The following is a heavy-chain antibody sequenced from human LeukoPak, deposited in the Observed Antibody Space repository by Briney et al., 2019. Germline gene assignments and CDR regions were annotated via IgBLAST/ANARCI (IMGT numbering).Heavy chain of an antibody. CDR3: ARAGAYFYDSTGSDF. D-gene: IGHD3-22*01. Sequence: ASVKVSCKASGYTFTSYGISWVRQAPGQGLEWMGWISAYNGNTNFARKLQGRVTMTTDSTTSTAYMELRSLRSDDTAVYYCARAGAYFYDSTGSDFWGQGTLVTVSS. V-gene: IGHV1-18*01. CDR1: GYTFTSYG. J-gene: IGHJ4*02. CDR2: ISAYNGNT.